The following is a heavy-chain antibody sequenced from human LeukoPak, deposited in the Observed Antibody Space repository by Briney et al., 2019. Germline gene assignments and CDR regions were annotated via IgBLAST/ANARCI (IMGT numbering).Heavy chain of an antibody. CDR1: GGSISSGGYY. J-gene: IGHJ4*02. CDR2: IYYSGST. CDR3: ARGGSGSLFDY. Sequence: SETLSLTCTVSGGSISSGGYYWSWIRQHPGKGLEWIGYIYYSGSTYYNPSLKSRVTISVDTSKNQFSLKLSSVTAADTAVYYCARGGSGSLFDYWGQGTLVTVSS. D-gene: IGHD3-10*01. V-gene: IGHV4-31*03.